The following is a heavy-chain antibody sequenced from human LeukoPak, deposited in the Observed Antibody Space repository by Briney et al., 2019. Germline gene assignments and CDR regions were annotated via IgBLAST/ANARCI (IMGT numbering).Heavy chain of an antibody. J-gene: IGHJ4*02. D-gene: IGHD2-2*01. CDR3: ARSYAHDY. V-gene: IGHV4-34*01. CDR1: GGSFSGDY. CDR2: INHSGST. Sequence: TSETLSLTCAVYGGSFSGDYWSWIRHPPGKGLEWIGEINHSGSTNYNPSLKSRVTISVDTSKNQFSLKLSSVTAADTAVYYCARSYAHDYWGQGTLVTVSS.